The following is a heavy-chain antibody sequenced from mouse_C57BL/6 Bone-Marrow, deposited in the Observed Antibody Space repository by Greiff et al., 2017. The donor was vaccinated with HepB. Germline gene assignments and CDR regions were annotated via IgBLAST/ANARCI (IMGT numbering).Heavy chain of an antibody. D-gene: IGHD1-1*01. J-gene: IGHJ3*01. V-gene: IGHV1-81*01. CDR3: ARKDYYGSSLFAY. CDR1: GYTFTSYG. Sequence: MESCKASGYTFTSYGISWVKQRTGQGLEWIGEIYPRSGNTYYNEKFKGKATLTADKSSSTAYMELRSLTSEDSAVYFCARKDYYGSSLFAYWGQGTLVTVSA. CDR2: IYPRSGNT.